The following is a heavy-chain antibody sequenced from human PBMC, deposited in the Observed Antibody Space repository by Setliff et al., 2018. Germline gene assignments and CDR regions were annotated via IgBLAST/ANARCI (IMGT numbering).Heavy chain of an antibody. CDR1: GDSINSYPYY. Sequence: LSLTCTVSGDSINSYPYYWGWIRQPPGKGLEWIGNIYYTGITYYNPSLKSRVTMSVDTSKNQFSLKLSSVTAADTAVYYCARGGTYRYFDYWGQGTLVTVSS. J-gene: IGHJ4*02. CDR2: IYYTGIT. V-gene: IGHV4-39*07. CDR3: ARGGTYRYFDY.